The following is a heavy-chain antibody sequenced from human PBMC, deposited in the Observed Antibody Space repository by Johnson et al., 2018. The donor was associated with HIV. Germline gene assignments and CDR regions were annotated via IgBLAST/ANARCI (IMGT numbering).Heavy chain of an antibody. CDR3: TSASSDWYGVAVDI. D-gene: IGHD6-19*01. CDR1: GFTFRTYA. CDR2: ISYDGSNK. J-gene: IGHJ3*02. V-gene: IGHV3-30*04. Sequence: QVQLVESGGGVVQPGRSLRLSCAVSGFTFRTYAMHWVRQAPGKGLEWVAVISYDGSNKYYADSVKGRFTISRDNSKNTLYLQMNSLRAEDTAIYYCTSASSDWYGVAVDIWGQGTMVTVSS.